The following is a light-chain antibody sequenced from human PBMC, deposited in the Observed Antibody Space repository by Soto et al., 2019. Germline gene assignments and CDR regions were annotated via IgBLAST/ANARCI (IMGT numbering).Light chain of an antibody. CDR2: DAS. CDR3: QQRSNCPPRS. J-gene: IGKJ5*01. V-gene: IGKV3-11*01. CDR1: QSVSSS. Sequence: EIVLTQSPVTLSLSPGERPTLSCRPSQSVSSSLAWYQQKPGQAPTHLIYDASNSATSIPARFSSGGSSADVTLPIDTLQPDDFAIYYCQQRSNCPPRSFGQGTRLEIK.